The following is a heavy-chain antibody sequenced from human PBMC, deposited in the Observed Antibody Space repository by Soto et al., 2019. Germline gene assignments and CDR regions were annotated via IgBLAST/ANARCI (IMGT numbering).Heavy chain of an antibody. V-gene: IGHV4-31*03. CDR3: ARVEGSSYYFRHDC. CDR2: IYYSGSS. CDR1: GGSISSGSYH. D-gene: IGHD1-26*01. Sequence: SETLSLTCPVSGGSISSGSYHWSWIRQHPGKGLEGIGNIYYSGSSYHNPSLKSRATISIDTSKDQFSLRLGSVTAADTAVYYCARVEGSSYYFRHDCWGRGTLVTVSS. J-gene: IGHJ4*02.